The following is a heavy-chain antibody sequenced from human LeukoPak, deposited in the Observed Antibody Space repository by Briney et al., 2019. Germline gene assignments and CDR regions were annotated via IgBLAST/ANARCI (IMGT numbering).Heavy chain of an antibody. J-gene: IGHJ4*02. Sequence: GGSLRLSCAASGFTFSNYGMHWVRQAPGKGLEWVAVISYDGGHKYYADSMKGRFTISRDNSKNTLYLQMNSLRAEDTAVYYCAKGQRRHVDIVATTPFDYWGQGTLVTVSS. CDR3: AKGQRRHVDIVATTPFDY. D-gene: IGHD5-12*01. V-gene: IGHV3-30*18. CDR2: ISYDGGHK. CDR1: GFTFSNYG.